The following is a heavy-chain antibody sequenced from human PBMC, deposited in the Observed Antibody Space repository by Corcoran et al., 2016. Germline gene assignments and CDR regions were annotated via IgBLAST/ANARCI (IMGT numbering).Heavy chain of an antibody. CDR3: TRGIAAAAMWWYFDL. Sequence: EVQLVESGGGLVQPGGSLKLSCAASGFTFSGSAMHWVRQASGKGLEWVGRIRSKANSYATAYAASVKGRFTISRDDSKNTAYLQMNSLKTEDTAVYYCTRGIAAAAMWWYFDLWGRGTLVTVSS. V-gene: IGHV3-73*02. D-gene: IGHD6-13*01. CDR2: IRSKANSYAT. J-gene: IGHJ2*01. CDR1: GFTFSGSA.